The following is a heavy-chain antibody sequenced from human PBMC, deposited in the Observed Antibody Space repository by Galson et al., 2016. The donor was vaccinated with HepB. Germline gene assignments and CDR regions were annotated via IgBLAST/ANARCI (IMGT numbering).Heavy chain of an antibody. V-gene: IGHV4-61*01. CDR1: SDPVTSGTYY. J-gene: IGHJ6*02. Sequence: SETLSLTCTVSSDPVTSGTYYWSWVRQSPGKGLDWIGYIHDSGNTNYNPSIKSRVTISRDTSKNQFFLELTSVTAADTAVYYCARDEGFYNGMDVWGQGTTGTVAS. CDR3: ARDEGFYNGMDV. D-gene: IGHD2-2*02. CDR2: IHDSGNT.